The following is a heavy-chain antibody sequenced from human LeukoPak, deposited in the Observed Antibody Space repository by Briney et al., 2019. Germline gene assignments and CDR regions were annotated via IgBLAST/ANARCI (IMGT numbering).Heavy chain of an antibody. D-gene: IGHD4-17*01. CDR3: ASTHYGDYRFDY. Sequence: SETLSLTCTISGGSVSDYYWSWIRQPPGKGLEWIGEINHSGSTNYNPSLKSRVTISVDTSKNQFSLKLSSVTAADTAVYYCASTHYGDYRFDYWGQGTLVTVSS. CDR1: GGSVSDYY. CDR2: INHSGST. J-gene: IGHJ4*02. V-gene: IGHV4-34*01.